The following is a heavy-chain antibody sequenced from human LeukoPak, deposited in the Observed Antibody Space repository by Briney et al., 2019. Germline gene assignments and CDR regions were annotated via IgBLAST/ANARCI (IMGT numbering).Heavy chain of an antibody. CDR1: GFTFSTYT. J-gene: IGHJ4*02. D-gene: IGHD2-15*01. CDR3: AKSIGGVVVVAADY. Sequence: GGSLRLSCAASGFTFSTYTMTWVRQAPGKGLEWVSVISGSGGTTYYADSVKGRFTLSRDNSKNTVFLQMNSLRAEDTAVYYCAKSIGGVVVVAADYWGQGTLVTVSS. CDR2: ISGSGGTT. V-gene: IGHV3-23*01.